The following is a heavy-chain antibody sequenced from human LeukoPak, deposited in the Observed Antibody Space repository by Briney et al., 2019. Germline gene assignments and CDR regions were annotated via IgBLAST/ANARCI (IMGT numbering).Heavy chain of an antibody. Sequence: GGSLRLSCAASGFTFSSYGMHWVRQAPGKGLEWVAVISYDGSNKYYADSVKGRFTISRDNSKNTLCLQMNSLRAEDTAVYYCAKADGGPDYWGQGTLVTVSS. J-gene: IGHJ4*02. CDR3: AKADGGPDY. D-gene: IGHD3-16*01. CDR2: ISYDGSNK. V-gene: IGHV3-30*18. CDR1: GFTFSSYG.